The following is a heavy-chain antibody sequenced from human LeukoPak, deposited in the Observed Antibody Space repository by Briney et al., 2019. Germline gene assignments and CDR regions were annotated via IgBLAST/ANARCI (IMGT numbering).Heavy chain of an antibody. Sequence: SETLSLTCTVSGGSMSGYYWSWIRQSPGKGLEWIGYIYSSGTTNYNPSHNSRIAMSLDTPKKQFSLKVNSVTAADTAVYYCASDDLTSGWSFDDWGQGTLVTVSS. V-gene: IGHV4-59*01. CDR2: IYSSGTT. CDR3: ASDDLTSGWSFDD. D-gene: IGHD6-19*01. J-gene: IGHJ4*02. CDR1: GGSMSGYY.